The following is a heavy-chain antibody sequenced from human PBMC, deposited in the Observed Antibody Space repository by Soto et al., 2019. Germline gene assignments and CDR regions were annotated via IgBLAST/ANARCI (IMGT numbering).Heavy chain of an antibody. V-gene: IGHV3-7*03. J-gene: IGHJ5*02. CDR3: AGDGVRNGAYNGWLDP. Sequence: DVQLVESGGDLVQPGGSLRLSCAASGFSFSSYWMTWVRQAPGKGLEWVANIKQDGREKYYVSSVKGRFTISRDNGKNLLFIQMDSLTPDDTAVYYCAGDGVRNGAYNGWLDPWGQGPLVTVSS. CDR1: GFSFSSYW. D-gene: IGHD3-16*01. CDR2: IKQDGREK.